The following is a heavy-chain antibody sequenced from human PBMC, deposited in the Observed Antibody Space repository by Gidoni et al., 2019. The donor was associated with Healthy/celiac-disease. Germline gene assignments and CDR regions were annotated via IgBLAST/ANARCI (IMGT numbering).Heavy chain of an antibody. CDR1: GFTFSSYS. V-gene: IGHV3-21*01. Sequence: EVQLVESGGGLVKPGGSLRLSCAASGFTFSSYSMNWVRQAPGKGLEGVSSISSSSSYIYYADSVKGRFTISRDNAKNSLYLQMNSLRAEDTAVYYCASLAVAGFDYWGQGTLVTVSS. CDR3: ASLAVAGFDY. CDR2: ISSSSSYI. J-gene: IGHJ4*02. D-gene: IGHD6-19*01.